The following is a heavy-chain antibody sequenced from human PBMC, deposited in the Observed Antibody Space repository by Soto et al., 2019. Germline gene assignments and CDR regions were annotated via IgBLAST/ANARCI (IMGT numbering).Heavy chain of an antibody. CDR1: GGSISSGGYY. D-gene: IGHD2-15*01. CDR3: ARENCSGGSCYSNWFDP. V-gene: IGHV4-31*03. CDR2: IYYSGST. J-gene: IGHJ5*02. Sequence: LSLTSTLFGGSISSGGYYWSWIRQHPGKGLEWIGYIYYSGSTYYNPSLKSRVTISVDTSKNQFSLKLSSVTAADTAVYYCARENCSGGSCYSNWFDPWGQGTLVTVSS.